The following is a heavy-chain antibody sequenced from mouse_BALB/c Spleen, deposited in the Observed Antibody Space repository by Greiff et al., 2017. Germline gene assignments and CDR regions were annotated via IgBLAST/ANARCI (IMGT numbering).Heavy chain of an antibody. D-gene: IGHD1-2*01. CDR3: ARGAIHYYGYGFDY. V-gene: IGHV5-6-5*01. J-gene: IGHJ2*01. CDR2: ISSGGST. Sequence: VQLKESGGGLVKPGGSLKLSCAASGFTFSSYAMSWVRQTPEKRLEWVASISSGGSTYYPDSVKGRFTISRDNARNILYLQMSSLRSEDTAMYYCARGAIHYYGYGFDYWGQGTTLTVSS. CDR1: GFTFSSYA.